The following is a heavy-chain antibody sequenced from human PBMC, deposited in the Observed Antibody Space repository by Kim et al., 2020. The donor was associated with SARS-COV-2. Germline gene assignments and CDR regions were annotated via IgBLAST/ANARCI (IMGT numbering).Heavy chain of an antibody. J-gene: IGHJ5*02. CDR3: ARGWRYGSGSYYGIPFHGRGWFDP. Sequence: SETLSLTCAVYGGSFSGYYWSWIRQPPGKGLEWIGEINHSGSTNYNPSLKSRVTISVDTSKNQFSLKLSSVTAADTAVYYCARGWRYGSGSYYGIPFHGRGWFDPWGQGTLVTVSS. CDR1: GGSFSGYY. CDR2: INHSGST. D-gene: IGHD3-10*01. V-gene: IGHV4-34*01.